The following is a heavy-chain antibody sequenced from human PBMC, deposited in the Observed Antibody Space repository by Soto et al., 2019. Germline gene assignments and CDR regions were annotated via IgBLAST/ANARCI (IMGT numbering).Heavy chain of an antibody. CDR2: VYYSGAT. D-gene: IGHD6-13*01. CDR1: DYSINSPNW. Sequence: QVQLQESGPGLVKPSDTLSLTCTISDYSINSPNWWGWIRQPPGKGLQWIGSVYYSGATYYNPSLKGRVTMAVDTLKNRFSLTLRSVTAMDTAVYYCAELRGSSFFEHWGRGALVTVSS. V-gene: IGHV4-28*01. CDR3: AELRGSSFFEH. J-gene: IGHJ4*02.